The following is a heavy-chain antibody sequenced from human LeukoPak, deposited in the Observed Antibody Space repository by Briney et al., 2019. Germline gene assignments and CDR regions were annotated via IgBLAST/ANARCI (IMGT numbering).Heavy chain of an antibody. V-gene: IGHV1-3*01. CDR1: GNTLSNNA. D-gene: IGHD3-10*01. Sequence: ASVKVSCKGSGNTLSNNAFTWLRRPPDQGLEWMGWINAGNGNTKYSQKFQGRVTITRDTSASTAYMELSSLRSEDTAVYYCARGFGRAPFDYWGQGTLVTVSS. CDR3: ARGFGRAPFDY. J-gene: IGHJ4*02. CDR2: INAGNGNT.